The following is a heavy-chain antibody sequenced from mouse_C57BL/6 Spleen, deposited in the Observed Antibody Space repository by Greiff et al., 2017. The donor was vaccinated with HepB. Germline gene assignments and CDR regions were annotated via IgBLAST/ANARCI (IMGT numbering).Heavy chain of an antibody. CDR2: IYPGSGST. CDR3: ARSSSTSSYFDY. Sequence: QVQLQQPGAELVKPGASVKMSCKASGYTFTSYWITWVKQRPGQGLEWIGDIYPGSGSTNYNEKFKSKATLTVDTSSSTAYMQLSILTSEDSAVYCCARSSSTSSYFDYWGQGTTLTVSS. D-gene: IGHD1-1*01. J-gene: IGHJ2*01. V-gene: IGHV1-55*01. CDR1: GYTFTSYW.